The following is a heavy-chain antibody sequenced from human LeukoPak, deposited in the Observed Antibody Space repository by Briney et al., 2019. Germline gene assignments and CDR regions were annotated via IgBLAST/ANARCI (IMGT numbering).Heavy chain of an antibody. Sequence: PSETLSLTCTVSGGSISSYYWSWIRQPAGKELEWVGRIYTSGSTNYNPSLKSRVTMSVDTSKNQFSLKLSSVTAADTAVYYCARGGYCSGGSCYSDTFDIWGQGTMVTVSS. D-gene: IGHD2-15*01. CDR1: GGSISSYY. V-gene: IGHV4-4*07. CDR3: ARGGYCSGGSCYSDTFDI. J-gene: IGHJ3*02. CDR2: IYTSGST.